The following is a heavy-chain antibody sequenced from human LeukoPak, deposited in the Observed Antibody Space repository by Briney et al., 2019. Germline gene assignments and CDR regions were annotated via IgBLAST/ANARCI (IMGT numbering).Heavy chain of an antibody. V-gene: IGHV3-48*03. CDR2: ISSSGTTI. CDR3: AKDYYALLWFGEFNRRYYFDY. J-gene: IGHJ4*02. D-gene: IGHD3-10*01. CDR1: GFTFSSYE. Sequence: GGSLRLSCAASGFTFSSYEMNWARQAPGKGLEWVSFISSSGTTIYYADSVKGRFTISRDNAKNSLYLQMNSLRAEDTAVYYCAKDYYALLWFGEFNRRYYFDYWGQGTLVTVSS.